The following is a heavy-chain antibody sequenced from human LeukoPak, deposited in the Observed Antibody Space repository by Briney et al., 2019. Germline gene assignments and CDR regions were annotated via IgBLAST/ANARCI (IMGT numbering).Heavy chain of an antibody. CDR1: GGSFSGYY. V-gene: IGHV4-34*01. CDR3: ARGRGYSYGSSYFQH. CDR2: INHSGST. D-gene: IGHD5-18*01. J-gene: IGHJ1*01. Sequence: NPSETLSLTCAVYGGSFSGYYWSWIRQPPGKGLEWIGEINHSGSTNYNPSLKSRVTISVDTSKNQFSLKLSSVTAADTAVYYCARGRGYSYGSSYFQHRGQGTLVTVSS.